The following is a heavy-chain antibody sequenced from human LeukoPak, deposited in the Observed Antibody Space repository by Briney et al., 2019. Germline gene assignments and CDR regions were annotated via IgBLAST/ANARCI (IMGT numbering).Heavy chain of an antibody. CDR1: GGSISSYY. Sequence: SETLSLTCTVSGGSISSYYWSWIRQPAGKGLEWIGRIYTSGSTNYNPSLKSRVTMSVDTSKNQFSLKLSSVTAADTAVYYCARGSVHYYYYYMDVWRKGTTVTVSS. V-gene: IGHV4-4*07. CDR2: IYTSGST. CDR3: ARGSVHYYYYYMDV. D-gene: IGHD3-3*01. J-gene: IGHJ6*03.